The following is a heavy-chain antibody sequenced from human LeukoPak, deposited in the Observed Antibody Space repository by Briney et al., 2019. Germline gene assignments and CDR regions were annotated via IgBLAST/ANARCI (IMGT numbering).Heavy chain of an antibody. J-gene: IGHJ4*02. D-gene: IGHD2-21*02. CDR3: AKDTGDCGGDCYSEDLGY. Sequence: GGSLRLSCAASGFTFSSYGMHWVRQAPGKGLEWVAVISYDGSDKYYADSVKGRFPISRDNSKNTLYLQMNSLRAEDTAVYYCAKDTGDCGGDCYSEDLGYWGQGTLVTVSS. CDR2: ISYDGSDK. CDR1: GFTFSSYG. V-gene: IGHV3-30*18.